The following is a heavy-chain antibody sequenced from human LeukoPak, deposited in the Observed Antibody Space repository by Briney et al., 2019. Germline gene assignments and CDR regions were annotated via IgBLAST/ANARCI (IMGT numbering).Heavy chain of an antibody. V-gene: IGHV4-59*01. CDR1: GGSISSYY. J-gene: IGHJ4*02. Sequence: SETLSLTCTVSGGSISSYYWSWIRQPPGKGLEWIGYVYYSGSTNYNPSLKSRVTISVDTSKNQFSLKLSSVTAAGTAVYYCARDSGSHDYWGQGTLVTVSS. CDR3: ARDSGSHDY. D-gene: IGHD1-26*01. CDR2: VYYSGST.